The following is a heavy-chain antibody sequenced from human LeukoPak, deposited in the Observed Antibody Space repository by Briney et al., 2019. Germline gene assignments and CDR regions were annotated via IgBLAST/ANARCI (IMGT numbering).Heavy chain of an antibody. CDR1: GGSISSGGYY. Sequence: SQTLSLTCTVSGGSISSGGYYWSWIRQHPGKGLEWIGYIYYSGSTYYNPSLKSRVTISVDTSKNQFSLKLSSVTAADTAVYHCARDRVTPSGGYYGMDVWGQGTAVTVSS. V-gene: IGHV4-31*03. J-gene: IGHJ6*02. D-gene: IGHD2-21*02. CDR3: ARDRVTPSGGYYGMDV. CDR2: IYYSGST.